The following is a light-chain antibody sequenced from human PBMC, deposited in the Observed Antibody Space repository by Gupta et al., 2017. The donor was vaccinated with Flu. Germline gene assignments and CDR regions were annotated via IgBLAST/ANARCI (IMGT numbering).Light chain of an antibody. V-gene: IGLV4-69*01. CDR3: QTWGTGIVV. Sequence: VMLTCTLSSGNSSYAIAWHQQQPEKGPRYLMKVNSDGSHSKGDGIPDRFSGSSSGAERYLTIFSLQSEDEAEYYCQTWGTGIVVFGGGTKLTVL. CDR1: SGNSSYA. J-gene: IGLJ2*01. CDR2: VNSDGSH.